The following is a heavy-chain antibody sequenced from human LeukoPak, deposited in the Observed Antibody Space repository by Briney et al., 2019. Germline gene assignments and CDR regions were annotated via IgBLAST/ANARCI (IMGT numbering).Heavy chain of an antibody. CDR3: AKDLGVENTGWYFDL. Sequence: GGSLRLSCAASGFSFSTYAMNWVRQAPGKGLEWVSFISGSGDNTYYADSVKGRFTISRDNSKSTLYLQMNSLRAEDTAVYYCAKDLGVENTGWYFDLWGRGTLVTVSS. CDR2: ISGSGDNT. D-gene: IGHD3-16*01. V-gene: IGHV3-23*01. CDR1: GFSFSTYA. J-gene: IGHJ2*01.